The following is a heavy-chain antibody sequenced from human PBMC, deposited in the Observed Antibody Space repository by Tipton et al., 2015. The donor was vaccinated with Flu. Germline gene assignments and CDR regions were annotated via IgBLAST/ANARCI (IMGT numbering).Heavy chain of an antibody. J-gene: IGHJ5*02. CDR1: GDSISSDYY. V-gene: IGHV4-38-2*01. Sequence: GSLRLSCAVSGDSISSDYYWGWIRQFPGKGLEWIGTVSRTGSTIYNPSLKSRVTLSIDTSKNQFSLKMESVTATDMAVYYCARRDYSNYVSDPKSWFDPWGKGTLVAVSS. D-gene: IGHD4-11*01. CDR3: ARRDYSNYVSDPKSWFDP. CDR2: VSRTGST.